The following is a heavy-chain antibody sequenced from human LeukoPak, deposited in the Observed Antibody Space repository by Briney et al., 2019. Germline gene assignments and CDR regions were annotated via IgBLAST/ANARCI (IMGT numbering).Heavy chain of an antibody. D-gene: IGHD7-27*01. J-gene: IGHJ4*02. V-gene: IGHV3-23*01. Sequence: GGSLRLSCAASGFTLSSYTMSWVRQAPGKGLEWVSTITTSDGNTYYADSVKGRFTVSRDNSKNTLFLQMNSLRAEDTAVYYCAKDGGLWVSAHWGDSWGRGTLVTVSS. CDR3: AKDGGLWVSAHWGDS. CDR1: GFTLSSYT. CDR2: ITTSDGNT.